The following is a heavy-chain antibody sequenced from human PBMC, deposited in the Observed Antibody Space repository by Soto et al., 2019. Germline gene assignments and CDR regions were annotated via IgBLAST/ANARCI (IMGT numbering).Heavy chain of an antibody. CDR2: ISSSSGTI. D-gene: IGHD3-3*01. CDR1: GFTFSSYS. V-gene: IGHV3-48*02. Sequence: EVQLVESGGGLVQPGGSLRLSCVASGFTFSSYSLNWVRQAPGKWLEWVSYISSSSGTIYYADSVKGRFTISRDNAENSLYLQMNSLRDDDTAVYYCAREDPWSANADDMDVWGQGTTVTVSS. CDR3: AREDPWSANADDMDV. J-gene: IGHJ6*02.